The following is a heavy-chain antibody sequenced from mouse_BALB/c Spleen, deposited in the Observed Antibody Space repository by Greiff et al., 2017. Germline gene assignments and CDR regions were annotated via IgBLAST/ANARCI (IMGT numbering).Heavy chain of an antibody. Sequence: QVQLKQSGAELARPGASVKLSCKASGYTFTSYWMQWVKQRPGQGLEWIGAIYPGDGDTRYTQKFKGKATLTADKSSSTAYMQLSSLASEDSAVYYCARGGDDYGEDAMDYWGQGTSVTVSS. CDR3: ARGGDDYGEDAMDY. CDR1: GYTFTSYW. CDR2: IYPGDGDT. D-gene: IGHD2-4*01. V-gene: IGHV1-87*01. J-gene: IGHJ4*01.